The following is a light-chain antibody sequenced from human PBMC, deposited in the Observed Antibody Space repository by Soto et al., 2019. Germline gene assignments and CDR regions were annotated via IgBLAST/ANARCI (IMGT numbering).Light chain of an antibody. V-gene: IGKV1-5*01. CDR1: QSINKW. Sequence: DIQMTQSPSTLSASIGDRVTITCRASQSINKWLVWHQQKPGKAPKLLIYDASSLQSGVPPRFSGSGSGTEFTLTIRSLQPDDIATYYCQQYSSYSAWTFGEGTKVEIK. J-gene: IGKJ1*01. CDR3: QQYSSYSAWT. CDR2: DAS.